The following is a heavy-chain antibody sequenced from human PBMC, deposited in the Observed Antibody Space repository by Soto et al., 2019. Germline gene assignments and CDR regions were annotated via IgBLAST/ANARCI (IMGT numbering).Heavy chain of an antibody. CDR1: GGSISSYY. D-gene: IGHD5-12*01. J-gene: IGHJ6*03. V-gene: IGHV4-59*08. CDR3: ARTRYSGYDYYYYYYMDV. Sequence: KTSETLSLTCTVSGGSISSYYWSWIRQPPGKGLEWIGYIYYSGSTNHNPSLKSRVTISVDTSKNQFSLKLSSVTAADTAVYYCARTRYSGYDYYYYYYMDVWGKGTTVTVSS. CDR2: IYYSGST.